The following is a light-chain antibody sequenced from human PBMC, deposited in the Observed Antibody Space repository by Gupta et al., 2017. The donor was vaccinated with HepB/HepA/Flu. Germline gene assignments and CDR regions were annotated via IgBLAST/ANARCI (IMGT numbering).Light chain of an antibody. CDR2: GSF. CDR3: QQYNNWPLT. CDR1: QRISTN. J-gene: IGKJ4*01. V-gene: IGKV3-15*01. Sequence: EIVMTQSPVTLSVSPGERATLSCRASQRISTNLAWYQQKPGQAPSVLIYGSFTRATGIPARFSGSGSGTEFTLTISRLQSEDFAVYFCQQYNNWPLTFGGGTKVEIK.